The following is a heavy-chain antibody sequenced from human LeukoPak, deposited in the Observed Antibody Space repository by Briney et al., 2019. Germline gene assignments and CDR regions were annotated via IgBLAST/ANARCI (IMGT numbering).Heavy chain of an antibody. Sequence: SETLSLTCTVSGYSISSGYYWGWIRQPPGKGLEWIGSIYHSGSTYYNPSLKSRVTISVDTSKNQFSLKLSSVTAADTAVYYCARDLTRIYGSGSYYTDYWGQGTLVTVSS. D-gene: IGHD3-10*01. V-gene: IGHV4-38-2*02. CDR3: ARDLTRIYGSGSYYTDY. J-gene: IGHJ4*02. CDR1: GYSISSGYY. CDR2: IYHSGST.